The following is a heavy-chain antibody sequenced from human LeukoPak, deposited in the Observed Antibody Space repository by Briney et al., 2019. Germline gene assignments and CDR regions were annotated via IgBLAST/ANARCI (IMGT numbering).Heavy chain of an antibody. J-gene: IGHJ6*03. CDR1: GFTVSSNE. V-gene: IGHV3-38-3*01. Sequence: HSGGSLRLSCAASGFTVSSNEMSWVHQAPGKGLEWVSSISGGSTYYADSRKGRFTISRDNSKNTLHLQMNSLRAEDTAVYYCRKIATVTTSRRVADYYYYYMDVWGKGTTVTVSS. CDR2: ISGGST. CDR3: RKIATVTTSRRVADYYYYYMDV. D-gene: IGHD4-17*01.